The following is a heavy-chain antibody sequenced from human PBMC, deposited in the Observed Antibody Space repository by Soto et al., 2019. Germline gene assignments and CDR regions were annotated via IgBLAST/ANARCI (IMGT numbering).Heavy chain of an antibody. J-gene: IGHJ6*03. V-gene: IGHV4-4*02. CDR2: IYHSGSI. CDR1: SGSISSSNW. CDR3: ARGSGYDGYYYYYYMDV. Sequence: QVQLQESGPGLVKPSGTLSLTCAVSSGSISSSNWWSWVRQPPGKGLEWIGEIYHSGSINYNPSLKSRVTISLDKSKNQFSLKLTSVTAADTAVYYCARGSGYDGYYYYYYMDVWGKGTTVTVSS. D-gene: IGHD5-12*01.